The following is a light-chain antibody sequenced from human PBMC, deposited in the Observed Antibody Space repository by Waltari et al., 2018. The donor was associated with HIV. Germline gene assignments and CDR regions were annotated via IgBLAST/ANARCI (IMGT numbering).Light chain of an antibody. CDR3: SSFANRDGFYVL. J-gene: IGLJ2*01. Sequence: QSALTQPPSASGSPGQSVTLSCTGTNSDLGTYDYVSWYQQHPGKAPKLVISEVTKRPSGVSDRFSGSKSGNTAFLTVSGLQAEDGADYYCSSFANRDGFYVLFGGGTRLTVL. CDR1: NSDLGTYDY. V-gene: IGLV2-8*01. CDR2: EVT.